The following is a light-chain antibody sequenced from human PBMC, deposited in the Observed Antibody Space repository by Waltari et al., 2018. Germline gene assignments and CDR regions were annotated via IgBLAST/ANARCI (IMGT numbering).Light chain of an antibody. J-gene: IGKJ3*01. CDR2: GAS. CDR3: QQYYSTLST. Sequence: TQPPSVSGSPGQPVTISCSGTSRDVGSYNLVSWYQQRHGQAPRLLIYGASTRATGIADRFSGSGSGTDFTLTISRLAPEDFAVYYCQQYYSTLSTFGPGTKVDIK. CDR1: RDVGSYN. V-gene: IGKV3-20*01.